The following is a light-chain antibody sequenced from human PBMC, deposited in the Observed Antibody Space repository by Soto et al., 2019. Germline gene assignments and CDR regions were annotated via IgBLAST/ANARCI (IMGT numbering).Light chain of an antibody. CDR2: GSS. V-gene: IGKV3-20*01. CDR1: QSVSTDY. J-gene: IGKJ1*01. CDR3: QQYGNTPWTT. Sequence: EIVLTQSPGTLSLSPGERATLSCRASQSVSTDYLSWYQQKPGQAPRLLIHGSSSRATDIPDRFSGSGSGTDFTLTISRLEPEDFAVYYCQQYGNTPWTTFGQGTKVEIK.